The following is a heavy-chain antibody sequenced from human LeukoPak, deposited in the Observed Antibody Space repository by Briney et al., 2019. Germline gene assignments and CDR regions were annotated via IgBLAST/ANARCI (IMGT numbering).Heavy chain of an antibody. CDR2: VNAEGGNT. CDR3: TKRVKYGGTWDHFAD. CDR1: GFTFDNYR. Sequence: TGGSLRLSCAASGFTFDNYRMSWVRQAPGKGLEWVSNVNAEGGNTYYADSVTGRLTISRDNSKSTLILQMNSLRVEDTALYYCTKRVKYGGTWDHFADWGQGTLVTVSS. V-gene: IGHV3-23*01. D-gene: IGHD1-26*01. J-gene: IGHJ4*02.